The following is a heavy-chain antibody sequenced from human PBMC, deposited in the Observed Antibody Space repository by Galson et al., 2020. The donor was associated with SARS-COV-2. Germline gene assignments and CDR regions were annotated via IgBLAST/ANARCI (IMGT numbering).Heavy chain of an antibody. CDR1: GFTFSSYE. D-gene: IGHD3-3*01. Sequence: GESLKISCAASGFTFSSYEMNWVRQAPGKGLEWVSYISSSGSTIYYADSVKGRFTISRDNAKNSLYLQMNSLRAEDTAVYYCARGWITIFGVVIPWFDPWGQGTLVTVSS. V-gene: IGHV3-48*03. CDR3: ARGWITIFGVVIPWFDP. CDR2: ISSSGSTI. J-gene: IGHJ5*02.